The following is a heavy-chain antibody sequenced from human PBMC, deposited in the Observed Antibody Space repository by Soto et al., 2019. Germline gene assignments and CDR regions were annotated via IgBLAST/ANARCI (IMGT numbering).Heavy chain of an antibody. CDR2: ISYDGSNK. Sequence: GGSLRLSCAASGFTFSSYGMHWVRQAPGKGLEWVAVISYDGSNKYYADSVKGRFTISRDNSKNTLYLQMNSLRAEDTAVYYCARVEENSGSLDMDVWGQGTLVTVSS. V-gene: IGHV3-30*03. D-gene: IGHD1-26*01. J-gene: IGHJ4*02. CDR3: ARVEENSGSLDMDV. CDR1: GFTFSSYG.